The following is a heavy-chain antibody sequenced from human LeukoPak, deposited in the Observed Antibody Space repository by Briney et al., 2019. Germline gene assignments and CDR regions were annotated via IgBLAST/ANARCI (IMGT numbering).Heavy chain of an antibody. J-gene: IGHJ6*03. V-gene: IGHV3-23*01. CDR1: GFTFSSYA. CDR3: AKVRGMVRGVIITYYYYYMDV. Sequence: GSLRLSFAASGFTFSSYAMSWVRPAPGKGLEWVSAISGSGGSTYYADSVKGRFTISRDNSKNTLYLQMNSLRAEDTAVYYCAKVRGMVRGVIITYYYYYMDVWGKGTTVTVSS. CDR2: ISGSGGST. D-gene: IGHD3-10*01.